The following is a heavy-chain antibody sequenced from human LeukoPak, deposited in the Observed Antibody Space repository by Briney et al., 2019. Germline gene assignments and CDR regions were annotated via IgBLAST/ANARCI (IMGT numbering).Heavy chain of an antibody. CDR1: GFTFSSYE. CDR3: ARDQTGYSSGWYGG. Sequence: GGSLRLSCAASGFTFSSYEMNWVRQAPGKGLEWVSYISSSGSTIYYADSVKGRSTISGDNAKNSLYLQMNSLRAEDTAVYYCARDQTGYSSGWYGGWGQGTLVTVSS. J-gene: IGHJ4*02. D-gene: IGHD6-19*01. CDR2: ISSSGSTI. V-gene: IGHV3-48*03.